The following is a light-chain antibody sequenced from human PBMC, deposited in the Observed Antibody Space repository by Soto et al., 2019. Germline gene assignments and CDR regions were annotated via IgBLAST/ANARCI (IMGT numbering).Light chain of an antibody. CDR1: ALPKQY. V-gene: IGLV3-25*03. Sequence: SYELTQPPSVSVSPGQTARITCSGDALPKQYAYWYQQKPGQAPVLVIYKDSERPSGIPERFSGSSSGTTVTLTISGVQAEDEADYYCQSAVSSGTYVFGTGTKLTVL. CDR3: QSAVSSGTYV. J-gene: IGLJ1*01. CDR2: KDS.